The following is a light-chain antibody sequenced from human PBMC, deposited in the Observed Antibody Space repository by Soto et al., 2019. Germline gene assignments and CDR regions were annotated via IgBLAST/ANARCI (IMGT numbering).Light chain of an antibody. V-gene: IGLV2-14*01. CDR3: SSYTSSSTYV. CDR2: DVS. CDR1: SSDVGGYNY. J-gene: IGLJ1*01. Sequence: QSALTQPASVSGSPGQSITISCTGTSSDVGGYNYVSWYQQHPGKAPKLMIYDVSNRPSGVSNRFSGSKSGNTACLTISGLQAEDEADYYCSSYTSSSTYVFGTGPKVNVL.